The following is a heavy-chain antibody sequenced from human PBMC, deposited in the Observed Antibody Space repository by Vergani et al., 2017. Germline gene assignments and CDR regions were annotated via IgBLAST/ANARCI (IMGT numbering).Heavy chain of an antibody. CDR3: ARGHSSGWAKYYYYYMDV. Sequence: QVQLQESGPGLVKPSETLSLTCTVSGGSISSYYWSWIRQPAGKGLEWIGRMYTSGSTNYNPSLKSRDTMSVDTSENLFSLKLSSVTAADTAVYYCARGHSSGWAKYYYYYMDVWGKGTTVTVSS. V-gene: IGHV4-4*07. CDR2: MYTSGST. J-gene: IGHJ6*03. D-gene: IGHD6-19*01. CDR1: GGSISSYY.